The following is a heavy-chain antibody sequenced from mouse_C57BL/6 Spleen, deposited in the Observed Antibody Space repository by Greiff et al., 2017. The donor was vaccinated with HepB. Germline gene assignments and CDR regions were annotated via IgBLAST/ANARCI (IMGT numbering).Heavy chain of an antibody. CDR2: ILPGSGST. D-gene: IGHD1-1*02. V-gene: IGHV1-9*01. CDR1: GYTFTGYW. CDR3: ARRNSVEAVDY. Sequence: QVQLQQSGAELMKPGASVKLSCKATGYTFTGYWIEWVKQRPGHGLEWIGEILPGSGSTNYNEKFKGKSTLTVDTSSNTAYMLLSSLTTEDSAFYYCARRNSVEAVDYWGQGTSVTVSS. J-gene: IGHJ4*01.